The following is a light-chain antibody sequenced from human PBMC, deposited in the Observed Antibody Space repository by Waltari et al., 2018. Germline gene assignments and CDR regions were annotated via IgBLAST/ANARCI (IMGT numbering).Light chain of an antibody. J-gene: IGKJ2*01. CDR1: QGISNY. CDR3: QQLHSPGYT. CDR2: SAS. V-gene: IGKV1-9*01. Sequence: QLTQSPSSLSAAVGDRVTITCRASQGISNYLAWYQQKPGKVPKLLIHSASTLQSGVPSRFSGSGSGTDFTLTISSLQPEDFATYYCQQLHSPGYTFGQGTKLEIK.